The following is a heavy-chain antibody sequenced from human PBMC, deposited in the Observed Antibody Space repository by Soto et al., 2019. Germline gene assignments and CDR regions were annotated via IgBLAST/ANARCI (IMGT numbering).Heavy chain of an antibody. V-gene: IGHV4-4*02. D-gene: IGHD4-4*01. CDR3: AGAPPEGYSNWFDP. J-gene: IGHJ5*02. Sequence: QVQLQESGPGLVKPSGTLSLTCAVSSGSISSSNWWSWVRQPPGKGLEWIGEIDHRGSTNYNPSLKRRVTISVDESKTQFTLKLSSVTAADTAVYYCAGAPPEGYSNWFDPWGQGTLVTVSS. CDR1: SGSISSSNW. CDR2: IDHRGST.